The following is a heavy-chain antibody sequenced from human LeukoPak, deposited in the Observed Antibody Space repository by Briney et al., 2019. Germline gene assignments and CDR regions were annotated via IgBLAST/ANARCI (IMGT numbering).Heavy chain of an antibody. J-gene: IGHJ4*02. V-gene: IGHV3-7*03. CDR2: IKQDGSEK. CDR3: ASISSGYGKDY. CDR1: GFTFSSYW. D-gene: IGHD5-12*01. Sequence: GGSLRLSCAASGFTFSSYWMSWVRQAPGKGLEWVANIKQDGSEKYYVDSVKGRFTISRDNAKNSLYLQMNSLRAENTAVYYCASISSGYGKDYWGQGTLVTVSS.